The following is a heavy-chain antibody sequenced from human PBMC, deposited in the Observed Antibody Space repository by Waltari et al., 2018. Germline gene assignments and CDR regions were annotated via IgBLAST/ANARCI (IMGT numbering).Heavy chain of an antibody. J-gene: IGHJ3*02. CDR3: ARDLNGGFLEFDAFDI. D-gene: IGHD3-3*01. CDR2: ISSSSSYI. Sequence: EVQLVESGGGLVKPGGSLRLSCAASGFTFSSYSMNWVRQAPGKGLEWVSSISSSSSYIYYADSVKGRFTISRDNAKNSLYLQMNSLRAEDTAVYYCARDLNGGFLEFDAFDIWGQGTMVTVSS. CDR1: GFTFSSYS. V-gene: IGHV3-21*01.